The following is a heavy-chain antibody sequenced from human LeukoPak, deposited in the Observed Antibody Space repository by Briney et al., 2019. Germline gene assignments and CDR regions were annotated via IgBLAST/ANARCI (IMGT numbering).Heavy chain of an antibody. J-gene: IGHJ4*02. D-gene: IGHD3-22*01. CDR2: ISSSSTYI. Sequence: RGSLRLFCAASGFTFSSYSMNWVRQAPGKGLEWVSSISSSSTYIYYADSVKGRFTISRDNAKNSLYLQMNSLRAEDTAVYYCARLEYYYDSSEDPYFDYWGQGILVTVSS. CDR1: GFTFSSYS. CDR3: ARLEYYYDSSEDPYFDY. V-gene: IGHV3-21*01.